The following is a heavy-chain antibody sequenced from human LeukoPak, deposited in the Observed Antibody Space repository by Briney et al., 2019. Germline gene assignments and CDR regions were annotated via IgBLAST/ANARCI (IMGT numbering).Heavy chain of an antibody. CDR1: GGTISSYY. J-gene: IGHJ4*02. V-gene: IGHV4-59*01. CDR2: IYYSGST. Sequence: SETLSLTCTVSGGTISSYYWSWIRQPPGKGLEWIGYIYYSGSTNYNPSLKSRVTISVDTSKNQFSLKLSSVTAADTAVYYCARGIVGATHFDYWGQGTLVTVSS. CDR3: ARGIVGATHFDY. D-gene: IGHD1-26*01.